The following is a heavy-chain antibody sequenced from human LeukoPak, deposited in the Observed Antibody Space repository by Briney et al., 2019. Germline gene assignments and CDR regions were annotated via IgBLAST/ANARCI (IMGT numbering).Heavy chain of an antibody. V-gene: IGHV3-73*01. CDR1: GFTFSGSV. CDR3: TGGSGWYSPDY. Sequence: GGSLRLSCAASGFTFSGSVMHWVRQASGKGLEWVGRITSKPNSYATVYAASVKGRFTISSDDPKNTAYLQMNSLKIEDTAVYYCTGGSGWYSPDYWGQGTIVTVSS. D-gene: IGHD6-19*01. CDR2: ITSKPNSYAT. J-gene: IGHJ4*02.